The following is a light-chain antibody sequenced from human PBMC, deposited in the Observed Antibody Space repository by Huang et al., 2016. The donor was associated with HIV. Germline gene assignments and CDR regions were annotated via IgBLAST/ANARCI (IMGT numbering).Light chain of an antibody. CDR1: QGIRNY. Sequence: DNQMTQSPSSLSAYVGDRVTITCRASQGIRNYLAWYQQRPGKVPKLLIYAASTLQSGVPSRFSGSGSGADFTLTISSLLPEDVAIYYCQKYANAPPITFGPGTRLEI. CDR2: AAS. CDR3: QKYANAPPIT. V-gene: IGKV1-27*01. J-gene: IGKJ5*01.